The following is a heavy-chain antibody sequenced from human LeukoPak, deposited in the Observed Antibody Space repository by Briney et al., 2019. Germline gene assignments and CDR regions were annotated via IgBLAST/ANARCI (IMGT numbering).Heavy chain of an antibody. V-gene: IGHV4-59*08. CDR3: TRLRIAAAGGEVWFDP. CDR1: GGSISSYY. CDR2: IYYSGST. D-gene: IGHD6-13*01. J-gene: IGHJ5*02. Sequence: SETLSLTCTVSGGSISSYYWSWIRQPPGKGLEGMGYIYYSGSTNYNPSLKSRVTISVDTSKNQFSLKLSSVPAADTAVYYCTRLRIAAAGGEVWFDPWGQGTLVTVSS.